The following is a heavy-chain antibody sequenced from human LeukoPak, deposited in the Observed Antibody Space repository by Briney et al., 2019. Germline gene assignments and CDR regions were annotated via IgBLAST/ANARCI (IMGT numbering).Heavy chain of an antibody. J-gene: IGHJ6*02. V-gene: IGHV4-59*08. Sequence: TSDTLSLTRTVSGGSISSYYWSWTRQPPGKGLEWIGYNYYSWSTNYNPSLKSRVTISVDTSKNQFSLKLSSVTAADTAVYYCARRVTILNGMDVWGQGTTVTVSS. CDR3: ARRVTILNGMDV. D-gene: IGHD3-9*01. CDR2: NYYSWST. CDR1: GGSISSYY.